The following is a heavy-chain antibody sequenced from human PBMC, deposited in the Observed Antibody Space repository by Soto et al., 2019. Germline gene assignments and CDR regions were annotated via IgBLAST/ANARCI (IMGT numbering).Heavy chain of an antibody. CDR2: ISGGSERL. CDR1: GFTFSNYA. V-gene: IGHV3-23*01. D-gene: IGHD3-22*01. Sequence: GGSLRLSCAASGFTFSNYAMSWVRQAPGKGLEWVSAISGGSERLYFAETVKGRFTISRDNAKSTLHLQMNSLRAEDTAVYYCARDPDDSSNYYYYGMDVWGQGTTVTVSS. CDR3: ARDPDDSSNYYYYGMDV. J-gene: IGHJ6*02.